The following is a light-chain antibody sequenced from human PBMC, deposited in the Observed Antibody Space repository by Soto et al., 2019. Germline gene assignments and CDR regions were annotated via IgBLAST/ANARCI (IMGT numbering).Light chain of an antibody. Sequence: QSVLTQPPSVSGAPGQRVTISCTGSSSNIGAGYDVQWYQQFPGTAPKLLIYGNNNRPSGVPDRISGSKSGTLASLAITGLQAEDEADYYCQSYDGSLSAVVFGGGTKLTVL. CDR1: SSNIGAGYD. CDR3: QSYDGSLSAVV. V-gene: IGLV1-40*01. CDR2: GNN. J-gene: IGLJ2*01.